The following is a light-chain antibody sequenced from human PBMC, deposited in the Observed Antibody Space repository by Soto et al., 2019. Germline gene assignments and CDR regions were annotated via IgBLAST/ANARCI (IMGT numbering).Light chain of an antibody. CDR1: QSISSNY. CDR3: HQYGGYPVFG. J-gene: IGKJ3*01. CDR2: VAS. V-gene: IGKV3-20*01. Sequence: EIVLTPSPGTLSLSPGAIATLSCRASQSISSNYLAWYQQKPGQAPRRLLYVASSIATGGPDRFSGIGSGTDFARPISRLEPVDLAVYYRHQYGGYPVFGFGPGPQVGI.